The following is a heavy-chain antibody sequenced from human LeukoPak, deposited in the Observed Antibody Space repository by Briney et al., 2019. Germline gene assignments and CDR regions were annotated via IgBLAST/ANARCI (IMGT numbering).Heavy chain of an antibody. Sequence: PGGSLRLSCAASGFTFSSYARSWVRQAPGKGLEWVSSISWSGGSTYYADPVKGRFTISRDNSKNTLYLQMNSLRAEDTAVYYCAKGPSSSWYYYYYYMDVWGKGTTVTVSS. V-gene: IGHV3-23*01. CDR2: ISWSGGST. D-gene: IGHD6-13*01. CDR1: GFTFSSYA. J-gene: IGHJ6*03. CDR3: AKGPSSSWYYYYYYMDV.